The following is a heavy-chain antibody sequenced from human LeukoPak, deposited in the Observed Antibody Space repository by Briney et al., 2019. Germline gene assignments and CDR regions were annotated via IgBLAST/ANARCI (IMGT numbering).Heavy chain of an antibody. D-gene: IGHD3-10*01. V-gene: IGHV4-34*01. CDR2: INHSGST. Sequence: SETLSLTCAVYGGSFSGYYWSWIRQPPGKGLEWSGEINHSGSTNYNPSLKSRVTISVDTSKNQFSLKLSSVTAADTAVYYCARGATMVRGATSHFDYWGQGTLVTVSS. CDR1: GGSFSGYY. J-gene: IGHJ4*02. CDR3: ARGATMVRGATSHFDY.